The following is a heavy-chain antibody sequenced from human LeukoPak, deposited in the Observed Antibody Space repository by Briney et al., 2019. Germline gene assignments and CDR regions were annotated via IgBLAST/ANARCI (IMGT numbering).Heavy chain of an antibody. D-gene: IGHD5-24*01. Sequence: SETLSLTCAVYGGSFSGYYWTWIRQPPGKGLEWIGEIYHSGNTNYNPSLKSRVTISVDTSKSQFSLKVSSVTAADTAVYYCARSEMGGYTFDHWGQGTLVTVSS. J-gene: IGHJ4*02. CDR2: IYHSGNT. CDR3: ARSEMGGYTFDH. V-gene: IGHV4-34*01. CDR1: GGSFSGYY.